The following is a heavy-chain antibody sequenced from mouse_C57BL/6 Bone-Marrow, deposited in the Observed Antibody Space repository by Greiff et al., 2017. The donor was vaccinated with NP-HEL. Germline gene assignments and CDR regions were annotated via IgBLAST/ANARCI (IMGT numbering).Heavy chain of an antibody. J-gene: IGHJ4*01. Sequence: DVMLVESGGGLVKPGGSLKLSCAASGFTFSSYAMSWVRQTPEKRLEWVATISDGGSYTYYPDNVKGRFPISRDNAKNNLYLQMSNLKSEDTAMYYCARGNYGSPLRGYAMDYWGQGTSVTVSS. CDR2: ISDGGSYT. D-gene: IGHD1-1*01. CDR3: ARGNYGSPLRGYAMDY. V-gene: IGHV5-4*03. CDR1: GFTFSSYA.